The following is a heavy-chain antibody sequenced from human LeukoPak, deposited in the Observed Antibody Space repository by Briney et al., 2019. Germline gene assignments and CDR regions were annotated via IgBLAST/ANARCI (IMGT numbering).Heavy chain of an antibody. J-gene: IGHJ6*02. V-gene: IGHV1-8*01. D-gene: IGHD3-10*01. Sequence: ASVKVSCKASGYTFTSYDINWVRRATGQGLEWRGLMNPNSGNTGYAQKFQGRVTMTRNTSISTAYMELSSLRSEDTAVYYCARLDLVYGSGSYYDGMDVWGQGTTVIVSS. CDR1: GYTFTSYD. CDR2: MNPNSGNT. CDR3: ARLDLVYGSGSYYDGMDV.